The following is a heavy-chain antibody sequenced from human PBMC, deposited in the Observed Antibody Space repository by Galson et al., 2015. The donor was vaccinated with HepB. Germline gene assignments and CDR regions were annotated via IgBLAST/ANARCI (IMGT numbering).Heavy chain of an antibody. V-gene: IGHV4-34*01. D-gene: IGHD3-10*01. CDR2: INHSGSP. J-gene: IGHJ6*02. CDR3: PYFFGSGSFFMDV. Sequence: WIRQPPGKGPEWIGEINHSGSPKYHPSLKSRVTISVDTSKKQFSLKLSSVTAADTAVYYCPYFFGSGSFFMDVWGQGTAVTVSS.